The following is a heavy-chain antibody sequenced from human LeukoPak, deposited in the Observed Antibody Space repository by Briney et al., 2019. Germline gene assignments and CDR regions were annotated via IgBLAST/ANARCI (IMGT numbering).Heavy chain of an antibody. D-gene: IGHD3-9*01. V-gene: IGHV4-39*07. CDR2: IYYSGKT. J-gene: IGHJ4*02. CDR3: ARATGWGFLTGYYRMFDY. Sequence: SETLSLTCTVSGGSISSGGYYWGWIRQSPGKGLEWIGNIYYSGKTYYNSSLESRVTISVDTSKNHFSLNLTSVSAADTAVYYCARATGWGFLTGYYRMFDYWGQGALVTVSS. CDR1: GGSISSGGYY.